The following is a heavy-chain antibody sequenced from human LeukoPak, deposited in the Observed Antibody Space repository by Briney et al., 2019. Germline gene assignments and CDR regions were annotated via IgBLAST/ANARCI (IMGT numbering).Heavy chain of an antibody. CDR2: IKQDGSEK. D-gene: IGHD4-17*01. J-gene: IGHJ4*02. Sequence: GGSLRLSCAASGFTFSSYGMHWVRQAPGKGLEWVANIKQDGSEKYYVDSVKGRFTISRDNAKNSLYLQMNSLRAEDTAVYYCARDGNYGDYDPNFDYWGQGTLVTVSS. V-gene: IGHV3-7*01. CDR1: GFTFSSYG. CDR3: ARDGNYGDYDPNFDY.